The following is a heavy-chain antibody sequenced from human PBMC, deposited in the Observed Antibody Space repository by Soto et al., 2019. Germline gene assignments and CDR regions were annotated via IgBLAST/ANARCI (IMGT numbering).Heavy chain of an antibody. CDR3: ARDGNYDYYYYGMDV. D-gene: IGHD1-7*01. CDR2: INPNSGGT. V-gene: IGHV1-2*02. CDR1: GYTFTGYY. Sequence: ASVKVSCKASGYTFTGYYMHWVRQASGQGLEWMGWINPNSGGTNYAQKFQGRVTMTRDTSISTAYMELSRLRSDDTAVYYCARDGNYDYYYYGMDVWGQGTTVTVSS. J-gene: IGHJ6*02.